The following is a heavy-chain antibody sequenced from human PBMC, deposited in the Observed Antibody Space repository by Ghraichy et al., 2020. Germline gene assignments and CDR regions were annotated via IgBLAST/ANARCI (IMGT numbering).Heavy chain of an antibody. CDR3: ARGRKSSQQLVPLPFDY. J-gene: IGHJ4*02. D-gene: IGHD6-13*01. CDR2: INHSGST. Sequence: SETLSLTCAVYNGPFDSYYWSWIRQPPGKGLEWIGEINHSGSTSYNPSLKSRVTISVDRLKNQFSLRLSSVTAADTAMYYCARGRKSSQQLVPLPFDYWGQGTLVTVSS. CDR1: NGPFDSYY. V-gene: IGHV4-34*01.